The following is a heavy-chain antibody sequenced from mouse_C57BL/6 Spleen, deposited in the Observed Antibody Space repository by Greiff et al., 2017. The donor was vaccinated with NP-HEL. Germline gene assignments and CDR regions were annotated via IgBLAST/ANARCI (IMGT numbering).Heavy chain of an antibody. CDR1: GYTFTSYW. CDR2: IDPSDSET. Sequence: QVHVKQPGAELVRPGSSVKLSCKASGYTFTSYWMHWVKQRPIQGLEWIGNIDPSDSETHYNQKFKDKATLTVDKSSSTAYMQLSSLTSEDSAVYYCASLTGTVAYWGQGTLVTVSA. D-gene: IGHD4-1*01. J-gene: IGHJ3*01. V-gene: IGHV1-52*01. CDR3: ASLTGTVAY.